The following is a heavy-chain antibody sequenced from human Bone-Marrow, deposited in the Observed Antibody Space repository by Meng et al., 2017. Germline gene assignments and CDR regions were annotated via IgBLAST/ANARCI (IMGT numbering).Heavy chain of an antibody. J-gene: IGHJ4*02. CDR1: GGSISSIDW. V-gene: IGHV4/OR15-8*02. Sequence: LVESGPGLLKPSGTLSLPFVVSGGSISSIDWWSWVRQPPGKGLEWIGEIYHGGDTNYNPSLKSRVTIAIDKSKNQFSLKLSSVTAADTAVYYCASWIYSCGWQWGQGALVTVSS. CDR2: IYHGGDT. CDR3: ASWIYSCGWQ. D-gene: IGHD6-19*01.